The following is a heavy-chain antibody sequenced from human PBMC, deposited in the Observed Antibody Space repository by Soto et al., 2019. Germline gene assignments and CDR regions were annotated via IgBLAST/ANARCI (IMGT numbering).Heavy chain of an antibody. J-gene: IGHJ4*02. D-gene: IGHD3-10*01. Sequence: SLRLSCIASGFNFGDYAMTWVCQAPWKGLHWVGFMRSKAYGGTTEYAASRKGRFTISRDDSKSIAHLQLNRLKTDDTAVYHCVRDGYYYVSGTYAYFDYWGQGTLVTVPS. CDR3: VRDGYYYVSGTYAYFDY. CDR1: GFNFGDYA. CDR2: MRSKAYGGTT. V-gene: IGHV3-49*04.